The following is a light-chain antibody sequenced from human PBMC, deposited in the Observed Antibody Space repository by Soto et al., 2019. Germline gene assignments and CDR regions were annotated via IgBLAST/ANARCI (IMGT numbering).Light chain of an antibody. Sequence: EIVLTQSPGTLCLSPGERATLSCLASQSVSSSYLAWYQQRPGQAPRLLIYGASSRATGIPDRFSGSGSGTEFTLTISSLQSEDYAVYYCQQYNNWPPYTFGQGTKVDIK. J-gene: IGKJ2*01. V-gene: IGKV3-20*01. CDR3: QQYNNWPPYT. CDR1: QSVSSSY. CDR2: GAS.